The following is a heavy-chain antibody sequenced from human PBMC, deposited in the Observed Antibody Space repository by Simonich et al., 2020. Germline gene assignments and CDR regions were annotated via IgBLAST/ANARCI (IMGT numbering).Heavy chain of an antibody. V-gene: IGHV1-2*02. J-gene: IGHJ6*03. D-gene: IGHD6-13*01. CDR1: GYTFTGYY. CDR2: INPHSGGK. Sequence: QVQLVQSGAEVKKPGASVKVSCKASGYTFTGYYMHWVRQAPGQGLEGSGEINPHSGGKNYTQKFQGSVTMTRDTAISTAYMELSRLRSDDTAVYYCARGRIAAAGTYYYYYMDVWGKGTTVTVSS. CDR3: ARGRIAAAGTYYYYYMDV.